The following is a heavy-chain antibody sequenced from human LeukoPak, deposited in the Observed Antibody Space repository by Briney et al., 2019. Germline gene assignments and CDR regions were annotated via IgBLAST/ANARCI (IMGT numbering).Heavy chain of an antibody. J-gene: IGHJ2*01. CDR1: GGSISSYY. CDR3: ARDRGVYYGDRYFDL. CDR2: IYYSGST. V-gene: IGHV4-59*01. D-gene: IGHD4-17*01. Sequence: SETLSLTCTVSGGSISSYYWSWIRQPPGKGLEWIGYIYYSGSTNYNPSLKSRVTISVDTSKNQFSLKLSSVTAADTAVYYCARDRGVYYGDRYFDLWGRGTLVTVSS.